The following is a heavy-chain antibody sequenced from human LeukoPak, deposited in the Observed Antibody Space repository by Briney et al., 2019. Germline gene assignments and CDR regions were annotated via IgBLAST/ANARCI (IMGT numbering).Heavy chain of an antibody. V-gene: IGHV3-72*01. CDR1: GSTFSDHY. CDR3: ATETKDSSAYYYFDY. Sequence: GGSLTLSCVVSGSTFSDHYMDWVRQAPGKGLEWVARIRNRARGYTTDYAASAKGRFTISRDDSEGSLYLQMNSLQTEDTAVYYCATETKDSSAYYYFDYWGQGALVTVSS. D-gene: IGHD3-22*01. CDR2: IRNRARGYTT. J-gene: IGHJ4*02.